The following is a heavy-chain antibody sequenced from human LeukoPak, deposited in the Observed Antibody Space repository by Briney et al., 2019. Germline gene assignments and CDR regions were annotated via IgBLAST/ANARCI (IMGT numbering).Heavy chain of an antibody. V-gene: IGHV4-34*01. CDR1: GGSFSGYY. D-gene: IGHD3-10*01. CDR3: ARGPTMVRGVIIREGPGGLFDY. CDR2: INHSGST. J-gene: IGHJ4*02. Sequence: SETLSLTCAVYGGSFSGYYWSWIRQPPGKGLEWIGEINHSGSTNYNPSLKSRVTISVDTSKNQFSLKLSSVTAADTAVYYCARGPTMVRGVIIREGPGGLFDYWGQGTLVTVSS.